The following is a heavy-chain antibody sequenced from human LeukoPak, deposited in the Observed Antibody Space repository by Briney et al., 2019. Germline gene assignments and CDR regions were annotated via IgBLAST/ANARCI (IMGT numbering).Heavy chain of an antibody. CDR2: ISYLGSS. Sequence: SETLSLTCNVSGGSISNYFWSWIRQPPGRGLEWIGYISYLGSSNYNPSLKGRVTFSVDTSKNQISLKLSSVTAADTAVYYCARVPGPNWFDPWGQGTLVTVSS. CDR1: GGSISNYF. J-gene: IGHJ5*02. V-gene: IGHV4-59*08. CDR3: ARVPGPNWFDP.